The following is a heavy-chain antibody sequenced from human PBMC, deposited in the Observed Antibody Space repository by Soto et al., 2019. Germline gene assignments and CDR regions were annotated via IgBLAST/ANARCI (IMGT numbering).Heavy chain of an antibody. CDR1: GFTFSSYA. CDR3: ASPERPGFDY. J-gene: IGHJ4*02. V-gene: IGHV3-30-3*01. CDR2: ISYDGSNK. Sequence: QVQLVESGGGVVQPGRSLRLSCAASGFTFSSYAMHWVRQAPGKGLEWVAVISYDGSNKYYADSVKGRFTISRDNSKNTLYLQMNSLRAEDTAVYYCASPERPGFDYWGQGTLVTVSS. D-gene: IGHD1-26*01.